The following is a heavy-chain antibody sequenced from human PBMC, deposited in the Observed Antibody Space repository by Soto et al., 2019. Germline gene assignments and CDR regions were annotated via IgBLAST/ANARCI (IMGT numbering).Heavy chain of an antibody. V-gene: IGHV1-69*13. J-gene: IGHJ3*02. D-gene: IGHD6-6*01. CDR3: ASQNPMSIAAPTNAFDI. CDR2: IIPIFGTA. CDR1: GGTFSSYA. Sequence: SVKVSCKASGGTFSSYAISWVRQAPGQGLEWMGGIIPIFGTANYAQKFQGRVTITADESTSTAYMEPSSLRSEDTAVYYCASQNPMSIAAPTNAFDIWGQGTMVTVSS.